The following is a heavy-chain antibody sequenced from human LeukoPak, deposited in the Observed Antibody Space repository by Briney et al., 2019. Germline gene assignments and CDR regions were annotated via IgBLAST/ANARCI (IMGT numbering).Heavy chain of an antibody. CDR1: GITFEDYA. V-gene: IGHV3-43*02. J-gene: IGHJ4*02. CDR2: ISGDGGST. D-gene: IGHD1-14*01. Sequence: GGSLRLSCAASGITFEDYAMHWVRQAPGKGLEWVSLISGDGGSTYYADSVKGRFTISRDNSKNSLYLQMNSLRTEDTALYYCAPETDYWGQGTLVTVSS. CDR3: APETDY.